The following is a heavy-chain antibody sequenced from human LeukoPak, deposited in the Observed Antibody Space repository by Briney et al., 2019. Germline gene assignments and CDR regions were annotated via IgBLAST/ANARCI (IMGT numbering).Heavy chain of an antibody. V-gene: IGHV4-34*01. Sequence: SETLSLTCAVYGGSFSGYYWSWIRQPPGKGLEGIGEINHSGSTNYNPSLKSRVTISVDTSKNQFSLKLGSVTAADTAVYYCARWAGSGNDYWGQGTLVTVSS. CDR1: GGSFSGYY. CDR2: INHSGST. D-gene: IGHD3-10*01. J-gene: IGHJ4*02. CDR3: ARWAGSGNDY.